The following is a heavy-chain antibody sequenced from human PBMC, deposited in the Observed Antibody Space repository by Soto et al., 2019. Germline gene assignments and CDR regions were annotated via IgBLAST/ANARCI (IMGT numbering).Heavy chain of an antibody. V-gene: IGHV3-30-3*01. CDR3: ARDIVPAAMRAYYYYYGMDV. J-gene: IGHJ6*02. D-gene: IGHD2-2*01. Sequence: GGSLRLSCAASGFTFSSYAMHWVRQAPGKGLEWVAVISYDGSNKYYADSVKGRFTISRDNSKNTLYLQMNSLRAEDTAVYYCARDIVPAAMRAYYYYYGMDVWGQGTTVTVSS. CDR1: GFTFSSYA. CDR2: ISYDGSNK.